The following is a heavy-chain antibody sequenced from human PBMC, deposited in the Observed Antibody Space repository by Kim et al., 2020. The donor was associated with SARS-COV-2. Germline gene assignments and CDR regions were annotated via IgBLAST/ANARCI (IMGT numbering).Heavy chain of an antibody. J-gene: IGHJ4*02. CDR3: ASNEVATIERYY. D-gene: IGHD5-12*01. CDR1: GGTFSSYA. Sequence: SVKVSCKASGGTFSSYAISWVRQAPGQGLEWMGGIIPIFGTANYAQKFQGRVTITADESTSTAYMELSSLRSEDTAVYYCASNEVATIERYYWGQGTLVTVSS. V-gene: IGHV1-69*13. CDR2: IIPIFGTA.